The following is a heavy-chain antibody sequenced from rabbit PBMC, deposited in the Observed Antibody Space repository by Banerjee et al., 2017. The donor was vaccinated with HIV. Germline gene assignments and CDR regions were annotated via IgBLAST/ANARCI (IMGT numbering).Heavy chain of an antibody. D-gene: IGHD1-1*01. J-gene: IGHJ4*01. CDR3: ARSAYGSTSGYDIPYYFNL. V-gene: IGHV1S40*01. CDR1: GFSFSSGYD. CDR2: IYAGSSGRT. Sequence: QQLVESGGDLVKPGASLTLTCTASGFSFSSGYDMCWVRQAPGKGLEWIACIYAGSSGRTYYASWAKGRFTISKTSSTTVTLQLNSLTAADTATYFCARSAYGSTSGYDIPYYFNLWGPGTLVTVS.